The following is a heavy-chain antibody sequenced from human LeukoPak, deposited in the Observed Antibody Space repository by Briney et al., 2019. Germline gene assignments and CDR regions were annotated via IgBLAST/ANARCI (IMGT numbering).Heavy chain of an antibody. CDR2: IKGDGSEK. CDR3: ARVGVGTWASSWDH. J-gene: IGHJ4*02. Sequence: GGSLRLSCAASGFTFSSYWMSWARQAPGKWLEWLANIKGDGSEKYYVDSVKGRFTISRDNAKNSLYLQMNTLRAEDTAVYYCARVGVGTWASSWDHWGQGTLVTVSS. V-gene: IGHV3-7*05. CDR1: GFTFSSYW. D-gene: IGHD2-15*01.